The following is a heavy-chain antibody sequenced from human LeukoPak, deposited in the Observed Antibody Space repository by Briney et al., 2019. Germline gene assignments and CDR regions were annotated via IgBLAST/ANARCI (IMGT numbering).Heavy chain of an antibody. CDR3: ASLTYYDFWSGYYTWNYFDY. Sequence: SVKVSRKPSGGTFSRYAIIWVGQAPGHGLEGMGGIIPIFGTANDAQKSQGRVTITADAYTSTAYMELSSLRSEDTAVYYCASLTYYDFWSGYYTWNYFDYWGQGTLVAVSS. D-gene: IGHD3-3*01. V-gene: IGHV1-69*13. CDR1: GGTFSRYA. CDR2: IIPIFGTA. J-gene: IGHJ4*02.